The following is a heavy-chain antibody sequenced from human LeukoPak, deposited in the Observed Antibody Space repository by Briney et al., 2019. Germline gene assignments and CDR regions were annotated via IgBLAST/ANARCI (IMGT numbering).Heavy chain of an antibody. CDR3: VKEMGSSWHFFDF. Sequence: PGGSLRLSCAASGFTFSRYAMSWVRQAPGKGLEWVSGINVSGGSTNYADSVKGRFTISRDNSKSTLFLQMNSLRAEDTAVYYCVKEMGSSWHFFDFWGQGTLVTVSS. CDR1: GFTFSRYA. J-gene: IGHJ4*02. V-gene: IGHV3-23*01. CDR2: INVSGGST. D-gene: IGHD6-13*01.